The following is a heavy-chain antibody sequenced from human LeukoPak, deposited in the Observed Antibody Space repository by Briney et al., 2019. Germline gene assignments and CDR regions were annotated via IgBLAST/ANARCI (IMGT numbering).Heavy chain of an antibody. CDR1: GYTFTSYD. Sequence: ASVKVSCKASGYTFTSYDINWVRQATGQGLEWMGWMNPNSGNTGYAQKFQGRVTITRNTSISTAYMELSSLRSEDTAVYYCARAFRTAAGTWRRIGTIYAFDIWGQGTMVTVSS. V-gene: IGHV1-8*03. CDR3: ARAFRTAAGTWRRIGTIYAFDI. J-gene: IGHJ3*02. D-gene: IGHD6-13*01. CDR2: MNPNSGNT.